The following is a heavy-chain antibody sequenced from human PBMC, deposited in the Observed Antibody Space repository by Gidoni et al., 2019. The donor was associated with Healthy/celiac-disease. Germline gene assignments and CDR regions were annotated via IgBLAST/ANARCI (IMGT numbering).Heavy chain of an antibody. CDR2: ISSSSSTI. J-gene: IGHJ4*02. V-gene: IGHV3-48*02. Sequence: EVQLVESGGGLVQPGGSLSLSCAASGFTFSSYSMNWVRQAPGKGLEWVSYISSSSSTIYYADSVKGRFTISRDNAKNSLYLQMNSLRDEDTAVYYCARDYLPDYYDSSGYYYDIDYWGQGTLVTVSS. CDR3: ARDYLPDYYDSSGYYYDIDY. D-gene: IGHD3-22*01. CDR1: GFTFSSYS.